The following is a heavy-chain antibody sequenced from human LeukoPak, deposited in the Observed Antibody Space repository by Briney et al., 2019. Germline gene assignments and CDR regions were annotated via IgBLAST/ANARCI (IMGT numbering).Heavy chain of an antibody. CDR3: ARDYYDSSSSYSYFDY. D-gene: IGHD3-22*01. CDR2: PSGGGT. V-gene: IGHV1-46*01. J-gene: IGHJ4*02. Sequence: PSGGGTYYPQKFQGRVTMTRDTSTGTIYMELSSLRSEDTAVYYCARDYYDSSSSYSYFDYWGQGTLVTVSS.